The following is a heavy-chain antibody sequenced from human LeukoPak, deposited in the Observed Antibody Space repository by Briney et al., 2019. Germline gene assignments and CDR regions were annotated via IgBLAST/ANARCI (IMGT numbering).Heavy chain of an antibody. CDR3: ARGRSGYSSRGSWFDP. J-gene: IGHJ5*02. CDR2: INHSGST. V-gene: IGHV4-34*01. Sequence: GSLRLSCAASEFTFSSYALNWVRQPPGKGLEWIGEINHSGSTNYNPSLKSRVTISVDTSKNQFSLKLSSVTAADTAVYYCARGRSGYSSRGSWFDPWGQGTLVTVSS. CDR1: EFTFSSYA. D-gene: IGHD6-13*01.